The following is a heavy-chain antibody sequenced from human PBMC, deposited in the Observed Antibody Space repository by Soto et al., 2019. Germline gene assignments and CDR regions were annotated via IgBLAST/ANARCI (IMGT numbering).Heavy chain of an antibody. V-gene: IGHV4-4*02. Sequence: SETLSLTCAVSSGSISSSNWWSWVRQPPGKGLEWIGEIYHSGSTNYNPSLKSRVTISVDKSKNQFSLKLSSVTAADTAVYYCARTKRGLHLGELSPTKYYFDYWGQGTLVTVSS. CDR3: ARTKRGLHLGELSPTKYYFDY. CDR2: IYHSGST. CDR1: SGSISSSNW. J-gene: IGHJ4*02. D-gene: IGHD3-16*02.